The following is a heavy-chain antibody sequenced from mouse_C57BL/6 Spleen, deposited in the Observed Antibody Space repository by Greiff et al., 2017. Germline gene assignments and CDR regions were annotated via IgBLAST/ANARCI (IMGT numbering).Heavy chain of an antibody. CDR1: GYTFTSYW. Sequence: QVQLQQPGAELVKPGASVKLSCKASGYTFTSYWMHWVKQRPGRSLEWIGRIDPSSGGTKYNEKFKTKATLTVDKPSSTAYMQLSSLTSEDSAVYYCARPPNYYGSSYYFDYWGQGTTLTVSS. CDR3: ARPPNYYGSSYYFDY. V-gene: IGHV1-72*01. J-gene: IGHJ2*01. D-gene: IGHD1-1*01. CDR2: IDPSSGGT.